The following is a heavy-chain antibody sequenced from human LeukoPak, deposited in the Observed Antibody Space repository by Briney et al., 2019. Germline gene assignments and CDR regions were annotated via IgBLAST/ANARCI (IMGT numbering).Heavy chain of an antibody. CDR2: INGGGDTT. J-gene: IGHJ4*02. Sequence: PGGSLRLSCATSGFTFVSYAMTWVRQAPGKGLEWVSAINGGGDTTYYADSGKGRFTVSRDRSTNTLFLQMSSLRAEDSGMYYCAKALDTYGYMRFDYWGQGTLVTVSS. V-gene: IGHV3-23*01. D-gene: IGHD5-24*01. CDR3: AKALDTYGYMRFDY. CDR1: GFTFVSYA.